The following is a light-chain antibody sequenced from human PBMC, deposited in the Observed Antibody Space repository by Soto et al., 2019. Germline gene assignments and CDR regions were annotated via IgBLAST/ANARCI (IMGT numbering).Light chain of an antibody. CDR2: DVS. CDR1: SSDVGGYNY. CDR3: NSYRSSSTRYV. Sequence: QSVLTQPASVSGSPGQSITISCTGTSSDVGGYNYVSWYQQHPGRAPKLLIYDVSNRPSGVSNRFSGSKSGNTASLTISGLQAEDEADYYCNSYRSSSTRYVFGSGTKVPV. J-gene: IGLJ1*01. V-gene: IGLV2-14*03.